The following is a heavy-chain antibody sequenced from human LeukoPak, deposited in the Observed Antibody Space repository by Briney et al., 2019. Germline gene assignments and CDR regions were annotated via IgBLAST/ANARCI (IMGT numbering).Heavy chain of an antibody. V-gene: IGHV3-53*04. CDR1: GFNVSSNY. J-gene: IGHJ4*02. CDR2: IYSGGST. Sequence: PGGSLRLSCAASGFNVSSNYMSWVRQAPGKGLEWVSVIYSGGSTYYVDSVKGRFTISRHNSKNTLYLQMNSLKPEDTAVYYCVKDFQNYGDFYLFDYWGQGTLVTVSS. CDR3: VKDFQNYGDFYLFDY. D-gene: IGHD4-17*01.